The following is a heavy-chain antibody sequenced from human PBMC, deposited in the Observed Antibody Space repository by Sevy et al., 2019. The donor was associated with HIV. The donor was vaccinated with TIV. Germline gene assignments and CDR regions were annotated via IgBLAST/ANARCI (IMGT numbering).Heavy chain of an antibody. CDR1: GFTFSSYW. Sequence: GGSLRLSCAASGFTFSSYWMSWVRQAPGKGLEWVATMNQDGSETFYVDSVKGRFTISRHNPRKSLYLQMNSLSAEDTAVYYCARLFYGSADYWGQGTLVTVSS. V-gene: IGHV3-7*01. CDR2: MNQDGSET. D-gene: IGHD3-10*01. CDR3: ARLFYGSADY. J-gene: IGHJ4*02.